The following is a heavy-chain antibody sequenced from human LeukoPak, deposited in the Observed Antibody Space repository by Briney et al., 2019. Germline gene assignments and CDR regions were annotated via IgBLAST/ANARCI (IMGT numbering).Heavy chain of an antibody. J-gene: IGHJ6*03. CDR3: ARDPLTLYDYYMDV. CDR1: GFTFSSYR. CDR2: IKQDGSEK. D-gene: IGHD3-9*01. Sequence: GGSLRLSCAPSGFTFSSYRMSWVRQAPGKGLEWVAKIKQDGSEKYYGDSVKGRFTISRDNAKNSLYLQMNSLRAEDTAVYYCARDPLTLYDYYMDVWGKGTTVTVSS. V-gene: IGHV3-7*01.